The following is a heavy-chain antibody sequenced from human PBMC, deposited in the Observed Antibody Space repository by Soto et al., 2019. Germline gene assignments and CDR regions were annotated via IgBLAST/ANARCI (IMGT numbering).Heavy chain of an antibody. V-gene: IGHV4-4*02. D-gene: IGHD4-17*01. CDR1: GASISNNNW. Sequence: PSETLSLTCAVSGASISNNNWWTWLRQPPGKGLEWIGEIYYSGSTNYNPSLKSRVTMSVARSKNQFSLKLSSVTAADTAVYYCARVNYGGEYYYHGMDVSGQGTTVTDSS. CDR3: ARVNYGGEYYYHGMDV. CDR2: IYYSGST. J-gene: IGHJ6*02.